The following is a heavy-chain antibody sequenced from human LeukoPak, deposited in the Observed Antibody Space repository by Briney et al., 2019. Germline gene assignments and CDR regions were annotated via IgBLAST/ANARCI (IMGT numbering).Heavy chain of an antibody. D-gene: IGHD2-21*02. CDR2: MSYSGRT. CDR1: GGSVSSYY. Sequence: SETLSLTCTVSGGSVSSYYWSWIRQTPEKELEWIGYMSYSGRTDYGPSLKSRVTMSVDTSKNQFSLKMSYVTAADTGVYYCARGYCRDDICQVFPYWGQGTLVTVSS. CDR3: ARGYCRDDICQVFPY. J-gene: IGHJ4*02. V-gene: IGHV4-59*02.